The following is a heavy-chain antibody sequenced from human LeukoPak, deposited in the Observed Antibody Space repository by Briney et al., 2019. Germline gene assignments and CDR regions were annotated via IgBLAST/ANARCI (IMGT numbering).Heavy chain of an antibody. Sequence: PGGSLRLSCAASGFTVSSNYMSWVRQAPGKGLEWVSAISGSGGSTYYADSVKGRFTISRDNSKNTLYLQMNSLRAEDTAVYYCAKERFYYDSSGYYYSWGQGTLVTVSS. CDR3: AKERFYYDSSGYYYS. CDR1: GFTVSSNY. D-gene: IGHD3-22*01. V-gene: IGHV3-23*01. J-gene: IGHJ4*02. CDR2: ISGSGGST.